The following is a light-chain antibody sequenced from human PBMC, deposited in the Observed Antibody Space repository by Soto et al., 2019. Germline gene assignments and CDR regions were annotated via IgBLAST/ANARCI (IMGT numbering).Light chain of an antibody. J-gene: IGKJ5*01. CDR2: AAS. CDR3: QESQTIPL. V-gene: IGKV1-39*01. CDR1: QSISTY. Sequence: DIQMTQSPSSLAASVGDRVTITCRASQSISTYLNWYQHKPGKAPKLLINAASTLQSGVPSRFSGSGSGTDFTLTISSLHPEDSATYYCQESQTIPLVGQGTRLEIK.